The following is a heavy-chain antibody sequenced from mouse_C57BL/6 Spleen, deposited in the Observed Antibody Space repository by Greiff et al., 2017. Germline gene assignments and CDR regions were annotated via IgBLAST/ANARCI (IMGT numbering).Heavy chain of an antibody. CDR2: IYPGSGST. D-gene: IGHD2-3*01. Sequence: QLQQPGAELVKPGASVKMSCKASGYTFTSYWITWVKQRPGQGLEWIGDIYPGSGSTNYNEKFKSKATLTVDTSSSTAYMQLSSLTSEDSAVYYCASPQVYDGYYGAMDYWGQGTSVTVSS. CDR3: ASPQVYDGYYGAMDY. J-gene: IGHJ4*01. V-gene: IGHV1-55*01. CDR1: GYTFTSYW.